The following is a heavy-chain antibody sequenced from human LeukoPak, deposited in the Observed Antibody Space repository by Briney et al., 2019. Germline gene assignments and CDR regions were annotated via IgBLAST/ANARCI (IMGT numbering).Heavy chain of an antibody. CDR1: GFTFSSNV. J-gene: IGHJ4*02. CDR2: ISHDGNNK. Sequence: GGSLRLSCAASGFTFSSNVMHWVRQAAGKGLEWVAAISHDGNNKYYGDSVRGRFAISRDNSKNTLYVQMNSLRAEDTAVYYCARARLGELSLFDYWGQGTWSPSPQ. V-gene: IGHV3-30*09. CDR3: ARARLGELSLFDY. D-gene: IGHD3-16*02.